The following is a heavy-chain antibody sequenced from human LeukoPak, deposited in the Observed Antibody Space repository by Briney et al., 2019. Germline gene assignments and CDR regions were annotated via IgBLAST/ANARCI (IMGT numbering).Heavy chain of an antibody. D-gene: IGHD3-22*01. J-gene: IGHJ3*02. Sequence: PSETLSLTCAVSGVSISSGGYSWSWIRQPPGKGLEWIGYIYHSGSTYYNPSLKSRVTISVDRSKNQFSLKLSSVTAADTAVYYCATQSPSLYYYDSSGEYPFDIWGQGTMVTVSS. CDR3: ATQSPSLYYYDSSGEYPFDI. CDR1: GVSISSGGYS. CDR2: IYHSGST. V-gene: IGHV4-30-2*01.